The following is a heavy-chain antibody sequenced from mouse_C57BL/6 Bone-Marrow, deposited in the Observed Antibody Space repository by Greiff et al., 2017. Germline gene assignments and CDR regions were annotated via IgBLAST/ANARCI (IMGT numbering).Heavy chain of an antibody. CDR1: GFTFSDYY. CDR2: ISNGGGST. V-gene: IGHV5-12*01. D-gene: IGHD1-1*01. CDR3: ARQEYYGSSQYYYAMDY. Sequence: EVQGVESGGGLVQPGGSLKLSCAASGFTFSDYYMYWVRQTPEKRLEWVAYISNGGGSTYYPDTVKGRFTISRDNAKNTLYLQMSRLKSEDTAMYYCARQEYYGSSQYYYAMDYWGQGTSVTVSS. J-gene: IGHJ4*01.